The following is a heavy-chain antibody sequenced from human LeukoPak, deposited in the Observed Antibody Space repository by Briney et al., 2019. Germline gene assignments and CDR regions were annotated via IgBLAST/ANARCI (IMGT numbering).Heavy chain of an antibody. J-gene: IGHJ4*02. CDR3: AKSRPYVWGSYRPTYFDY. V-gene: IGHV3-23*01. Sequence: GGSLRLTCAASGCTFSSYAMCWVRQAPAKGLEWVSAISVSGGSTYYADSVKGRFTISRDNSKNTLYLQMNSLSAEDTAVYYCAKSRPYVWGSYRPTYFDYWGQGTLVTVSS. CDR1: GCTFSSYA. CDR2: ISVSGGST. D-gene: IGHD3-16*02.